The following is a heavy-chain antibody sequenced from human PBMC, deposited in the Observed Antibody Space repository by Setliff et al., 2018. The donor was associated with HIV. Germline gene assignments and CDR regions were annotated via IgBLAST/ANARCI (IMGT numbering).Heavy chain of an antibody. CDR3: ARRGIAAAGSDS. J-gene: IGHJ4*02. D-gene: IGHD6-13*01. V-gene: IGHV4-39*01. CDR1: GGSINSTSYY. CDR2: IYHTGST. Sequence: LSLTCTVSGGSINSTSYYWGWIRQPPGNGLEWIGSIYHTGSTYYKPSLKSRVTISVDTSKNQFSLRLSSVAAGDTAVYYCARRGIAAAGSDSWGQGTLVTVSS.